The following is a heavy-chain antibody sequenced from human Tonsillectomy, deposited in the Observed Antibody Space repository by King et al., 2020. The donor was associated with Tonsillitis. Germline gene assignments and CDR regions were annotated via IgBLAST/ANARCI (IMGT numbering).Heavy chain of an antibody. CDR2: LSNSGNTK. CDR3: ARDPRIVASIDY. CDR1: GFTFSDYY. J-gene: IGHJ4*02. D-gene: IGHD2-21*01. Sequence: VQLVEAGGGLVKPGGSRRLSVAASGFTFSDYYMSGIRQAPGKGLEWVLPLSNSGNTKYYADSVKGRFTIARDNAKNSLYLQMNSLRVDDTAVYYCARDPRIVASIDYWGQGTLVTVSS. V-gene: IGHV3-11*01.